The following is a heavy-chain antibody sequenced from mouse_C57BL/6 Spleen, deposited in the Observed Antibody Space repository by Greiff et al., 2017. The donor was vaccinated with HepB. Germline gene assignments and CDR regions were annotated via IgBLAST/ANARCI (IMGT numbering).Heavy chain of an antibody. CDR2: IDPSDSYT. CDR1: GYTFTSYW. J-gene: IGHJ4*01. V-gene: IGHV1-69*01. D-gene: IGHD1-1*01. Sequence: QVQLQQPGAELVMPGASVKLSCKASGYTFTSYWMHWVKQRPGQGLEWIGEIDPSDSYTNYNQKFKGKSTLTVDKSSSTAYMQLSSLTSEDSAVYYCARRITTVVVDYAMDYWGQGTPVTVSS. CDR3: ARRITTVVVDYAMDY.